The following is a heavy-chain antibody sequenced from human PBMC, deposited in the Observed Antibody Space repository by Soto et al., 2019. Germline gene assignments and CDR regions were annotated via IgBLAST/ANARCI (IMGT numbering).Heavy chain of an antibody. CDR2: IFANGHT. CDR3: VASLAASGLNWLDP. V-gene: IGHV4-4*07. Sequence: SETLSLTCIVSGGSISEKYWNWVRQPPGKGLEWIGLIFANGHTDYNPSLKSRVTMSVDASKSQFSLRLTSMTAADTAVYYCVASLAASGLNWLDPWGRGTLVTVSS. CDR1: GGSISEKY. D-gene: IGHD6-13*01. J-gene: IGHJ5*02.